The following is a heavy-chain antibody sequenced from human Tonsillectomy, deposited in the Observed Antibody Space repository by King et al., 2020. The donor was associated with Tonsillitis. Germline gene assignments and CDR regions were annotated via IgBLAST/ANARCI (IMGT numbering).Heavy chain of an antibody. CDR2: MNPNSGNT. Sequence: QLVQSGAEVKKPGASVKVSCKASGYTFTSYDINWVRQATGQGLEWMGCMNPNSGNTGYAQKFQGRVTLTRNTSISTAYMELSSLRSEETAVYYCARGGPVLRFLEWLFLFDYWGQGTLVTVSS. D-gene: IGHD3-3*01. CDR3: ARGGPVLRFLEWLFLFDY. V-gene: IGHV1-8*01. CDR1: GYTFTSYD. J-gene: IGHJ4*02.